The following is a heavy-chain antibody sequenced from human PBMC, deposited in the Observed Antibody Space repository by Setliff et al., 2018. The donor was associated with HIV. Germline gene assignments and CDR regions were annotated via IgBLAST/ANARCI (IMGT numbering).Heavy chain of an antibody. D-gene: IGHD1-26*01. Sequence: PGGSLRLSCAASGFTFSNYWMSWVRQAPGRGLEWVANIKQDGSEKNYVDSVKGRFTISRDNAKNSLYMQMNSLRAEDTAVYYCARELQWSRDSGREEDCWGQGTLVTVSS. V-gene: IGHV3-7*01. J-gene: IGHJ4*02. CDR2: IKQDGSEK. CDR1: GFTFSNYW. CDR3: ARELQWSRDSGREEDC.